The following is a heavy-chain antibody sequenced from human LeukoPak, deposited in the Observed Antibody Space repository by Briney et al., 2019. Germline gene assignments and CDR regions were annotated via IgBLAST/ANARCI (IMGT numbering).Heavy chain of an antibody. D-gene: IGHD3-3*01. V-gene: IGHV1-8*01. CDR1: GYTSTSYD. Sequence: ASVKVSCEASGYTSTSYDINWVRQATGQGHEWMGWMNPNSGNTGYAQKFQGRVTMTRNTSISTAYMELSSLRSEDTAVYYCARESGYYDFWSGYYYYYMDVWGKGTTVTVSS. CDR2: MNPNSGNT. CDR3: ARESGYYDFWSGYYYYYMDV. J-gene: IGHJ6*03.